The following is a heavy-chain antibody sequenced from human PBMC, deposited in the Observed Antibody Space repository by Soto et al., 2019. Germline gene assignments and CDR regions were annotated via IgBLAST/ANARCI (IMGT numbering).Heavy chain of an antibody. CDR2: IYPGDSDT. V-gene: IGHV5-51*01. D-gene: IGHD1-1*01. J-gene: IGHJ4*02. CDR3: ARLNLLEQPSLDY. CDR1: GYSFTSYW. Sequence: GDSLKISCKGSGYSFTSYWIGWVRQMPGKGLECMGIIYPGDSDTRYSPSFQGQVTISADKSISTAYLQWSSLKASDTAMYYCARLNLLEQPSLDYWGQGTLVTVSS.